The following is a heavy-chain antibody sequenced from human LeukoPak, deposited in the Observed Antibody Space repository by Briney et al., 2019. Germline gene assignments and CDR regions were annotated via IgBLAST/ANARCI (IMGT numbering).Heavy chain of an antibody. CDR2: INHSGST. Sequence: SETLSLTCAVYGGSFSGYYWSWIRQPPGRGLELIGEINHSGSTNSNPSLKSRVTISVDTTKNQFSLKLSSVTAADTAVYYCASHLATAQTFDYWGQGTLVTVSS. D-gene: IGHD1-1*01. CDR1: GGSFSGYY. J-gene: IGHJ4*02. CDR3: ASHLATAQTFDY. V-gene: IGHV4-34*01.